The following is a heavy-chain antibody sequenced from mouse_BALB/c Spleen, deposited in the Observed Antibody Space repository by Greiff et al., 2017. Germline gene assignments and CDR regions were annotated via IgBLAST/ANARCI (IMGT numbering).Heavy chain of an antibody. CDR2: INSNGGST. CDR3: ARSPNYGRDAMDY. D-gene: IGHD1-1*01. CDR1: GFTFSSYG. V-gene: IGHV5-6-3*01. Sequence: EVQGVESGGGLVQPGGSLKLSCAASGFTFSSYGMSWVRQTPDKRLELVATINSNGGSTYYPDSVKGRFTISRDNAKNTLYLQMSSLKSEDTAMYYCARSPNYGRDAMDYWGQGTSVTVSS. J-gene: IGHJ4*01.